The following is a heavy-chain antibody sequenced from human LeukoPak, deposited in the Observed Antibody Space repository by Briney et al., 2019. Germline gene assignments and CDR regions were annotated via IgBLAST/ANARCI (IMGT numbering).Heavy chain of an antibody. Sequence: PGGSLRLSCAASGFTFSSYWMHWVRQAPGKGLVWVSRSDGTNITYADSVKGRFTISRDNAKKTLYLQMNGLRADDTAVYYCARHPLKDWGQGTLVTVSP. CDR3: ARHPLKD. V-gene: IGHV3-74*01. CDR2: SDGTNI. CDR1: GFTFSSYW. J-gene: IGHJ4*02.